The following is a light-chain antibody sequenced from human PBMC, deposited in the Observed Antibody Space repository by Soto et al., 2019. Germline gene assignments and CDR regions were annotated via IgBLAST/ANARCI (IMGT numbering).Light chain of an antibody. CDR3: QQYKNWPLLT. CDR1: QSVSSN. V-gene: IGKV3D-15*01. CDR2: RVS. Sequence: EIVMTQSPATLSVSPGERAALSCRASQSVSSNLAWYQQKPGQGPRLLIYRVSTRATGIPARFSGSGSGTEFTLTINSLQSEDFAVYYCQQYKNWPLLTFGGGTKVDIK. J-gene: IGKJ4*01.